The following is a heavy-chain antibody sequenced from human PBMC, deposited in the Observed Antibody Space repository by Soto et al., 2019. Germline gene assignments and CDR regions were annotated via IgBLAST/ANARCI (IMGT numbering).Heavy chain of an antibody. D-gene: IGHD1-26*01. J-gene: IGHJ6*02. CDR1: GGSISSGGYY. Sequence: PSETLSLTCTVSGGSISSGGYYWSWIRQHPGKGLEWIGYIYYSGSTYYNPSLKSRVTISVDTSKNQFSLKLSSVTAADTAVYYCAREGTTSNGSAMDVWGQGTTVTVSS. V-gene: IGHV4-31*03. CDR3: AREGTTSNGSAMDV. CDR2: IYYSGST.